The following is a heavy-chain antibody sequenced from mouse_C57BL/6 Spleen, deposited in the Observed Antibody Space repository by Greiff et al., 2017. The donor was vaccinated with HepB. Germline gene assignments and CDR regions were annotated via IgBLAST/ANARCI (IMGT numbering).Heavy chain of an antibody. CDR2: INPSSGYT. CDR3: ASSDCDWFAY. D-gene: IGHD2-4*01. CDR1: GYTFTSYW. V-gene: IGHV1-7*01. Sequence: VQLQQSGAELAKPGASVTLSCKASGYTFTSYWMHWVKQRPGQGLEWIGYINPSSGYTKYNQKFKDKATLTADKSSSPAYMQLSSLTYEDSAVYYCASSDCDWFAYWGKGDLVTVAA. J-gene: IGHJ3*01.